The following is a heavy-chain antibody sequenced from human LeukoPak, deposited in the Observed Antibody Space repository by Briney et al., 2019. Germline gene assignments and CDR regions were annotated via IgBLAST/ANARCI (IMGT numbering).Heavy chain of an antibody. CDR1: GGSISSYY. Sequence: SETLSLTCTVSGGSISSYYWSWIRQPPGKGLEWIGYIYYSGSTNYNPSLKSRVTISVDTSKNQFSLKLSSVTAADTAVYYCARGHSYSYGKWGQGTLVTVSS. J-gene: IGHJ4*02. CDR3: ARGHSYSYGK. V-gene: IGHV4-59*01. D-gene: IGHD5-18*01. CDR2: IYYSGST.